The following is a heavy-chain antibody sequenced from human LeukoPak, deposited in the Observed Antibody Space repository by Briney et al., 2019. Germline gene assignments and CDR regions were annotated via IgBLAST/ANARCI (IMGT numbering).Heavy chain of an antibody. J-gene: IGHJ6*03. CDR1: GGSFSDYF. Sequence: PSETLSLTCAVFGGSFSDYFWSWIRQPPGKGLEWIGEIDHSGGTNYNPSLKSRVTISVDTSKNQFSLKVTSVTAADAAVYYCARMRGGGTGYSNYMDVWGKGTTVTVSS. CDR3: ARMRGGGTGYSNYMDV. CDR2: IDHSGGT. D-gene: IGHD2-15*01. V-gene: IGHV4-34*01.